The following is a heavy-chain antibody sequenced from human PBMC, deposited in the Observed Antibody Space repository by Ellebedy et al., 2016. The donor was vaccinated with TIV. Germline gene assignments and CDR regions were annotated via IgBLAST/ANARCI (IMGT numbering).Heavy chain of an antibody. Sequence: GSLRLSXTVSGGSVNSHYWSWVRQPPGKGLEWIGYSHHTGNSNYNASLRGRATISVDTSRNQFSLRLTSVTAADTAVYYCAGAILGTYGIDVWGQGTTVTVS. D-gene: IGHD1-1*01. CDR3: AGAILGTYGIDV. CDR1: GGSVNSHY. J-gene: IGHJ6*02. CDR2: SHHTGNS. V-gene: IGHV4-59*02.